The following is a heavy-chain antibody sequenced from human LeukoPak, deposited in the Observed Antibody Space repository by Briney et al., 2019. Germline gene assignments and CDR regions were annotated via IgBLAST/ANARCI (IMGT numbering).Heavy chain of an antibody. CDR2: IYYSGST. J-gene: IGHJ4*02. V-gene: IGHV4-31*03. CDR3: ARGHYYDSSGFDY. CDR1: GGSISSGGYY. D-gene: IGHD3-22*01. Sequence: SQTLSLTCTVSGGSISSGGYYWSWIRQHPGKGLEWIGYIYYSGSTYYNPSLKSRVTIPVDTSKNQFSLKLSSVTAADTAVYYCARGHYYDSSGFDYWGQGTLVTVSS.